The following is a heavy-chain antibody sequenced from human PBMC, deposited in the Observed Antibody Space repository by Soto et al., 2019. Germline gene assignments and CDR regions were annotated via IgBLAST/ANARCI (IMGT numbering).Heavy chain of an antibody. Sequence: GASVKVSCKTSGYTCTNYVVDWVRQAPGQGLEWMGWINSGNGNTKYSEKFQGRVTITRDTSASTAYMELNSLTSEDTAVYYCARGLTIFGVVIGYWGQGTLVTVSS. CDR2: INSGNGNT. CDR1: GYTCTNYV. CDR3: ARGLTIFGVVIGY. D-gene: IGHD3-3*01. V-gene: IGHV1-3*01. J-gene: IGHJ4*02.